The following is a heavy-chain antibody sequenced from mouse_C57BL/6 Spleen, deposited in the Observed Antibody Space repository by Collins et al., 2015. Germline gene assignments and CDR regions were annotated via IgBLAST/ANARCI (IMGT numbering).Heavy chain of an antibody. D-gene: IGHD1-1*01. J-gene: IGHJ2*01. CDR3: TTDYYGIDY. CDR2: IDPENGDT. CDR1: GFNIKDDY. Sequence: EVQLQQSGAELVRPGASVKLSCTASGFNIKDDYMHWVKQRPEQGLEWIGWIDPENGDTEYASKFQGKATITADTSSNTAYLQLSSLTSEGTAVYYCTTDYYGIDYWGQGTTLTVSS. V-gene: IGHV14-4*01.